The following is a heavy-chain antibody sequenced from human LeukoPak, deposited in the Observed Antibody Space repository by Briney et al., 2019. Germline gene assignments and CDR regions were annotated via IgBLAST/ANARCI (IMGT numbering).Heavy chain of an antibody. V-gene: IGHV4-34*01. Sequence: SETLSLTCAVYGGSFSGYYWSWIRQPPGKGLEWIGEINHSGSTNYNPSLKSRVTISVDTSKNQFSQKLSSVTAADTAVYYCARSAAVAGQLERWFDPWGQGTLVTVSS. CDR3: ARSAAVAGQLERWFDP. D-gene: IGHD6-19*01. J-gene: IGHJ5*02. CDR2: INHSGST. CDR1: GGSFSGYY.